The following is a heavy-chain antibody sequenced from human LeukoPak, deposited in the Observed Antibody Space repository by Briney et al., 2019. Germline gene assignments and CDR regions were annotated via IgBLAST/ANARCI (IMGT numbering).Heavy chain of an antibody. J-gene: IGHJ4*02. CDR3: AREGPYYDFWSGYYKVDY. D-gene: IGHD3-3*01. CDR1: GYTFTSYG. V-gene: IGHV1-18*01. CDR2: ISAYNGNT. Sequence: ASVRVSCKASGYTFTSYGISWVRQAPGQGLEWMGWISAYNGNTNYAQKLQGRVTMTTDTSTSTAYMELRSLRSADTAVYYCAREGPYYDFWSGYYKVDYWGQGTLVTVSS.